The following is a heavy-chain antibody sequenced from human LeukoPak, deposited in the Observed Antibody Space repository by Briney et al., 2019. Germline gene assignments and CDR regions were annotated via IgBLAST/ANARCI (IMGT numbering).Heavy chain of an antibody. CDR1: GYTFTGYY. V-gene: IGHV1-2*02. Sequence: ASVKVSCKASGYTFTGYYMHWVRQAPGQGLEWMGWINPNSGGTNYAQKFQGRVTMTRDTSISTAYMELSRLRSDDTAVYYCARVRSEGFMIVESPFDYWGLGTLVTVSS. J-gene: IGHJ4*02. D-gene: IGHD3-22*01. CDR2: INPNSGGT. CDR3: ARVRSEGFMIVESPFDY.